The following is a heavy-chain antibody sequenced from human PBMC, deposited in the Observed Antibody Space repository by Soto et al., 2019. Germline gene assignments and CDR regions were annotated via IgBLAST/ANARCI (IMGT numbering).Heavy chain of an antibody. V-gene: IGHV2-26*01. D-gene: IGHD5-18*01. CDR3: ARNADTSSTFDY. CDR1: GFLITNAKMG. Sequence: QVTLKESGPVLVKPTETLTLTCSVSGFLITNAKMGVSWIRQPPGKALEWLAHIFSNDVESYSASLKGRLTIAKDNSRSQVVLTMTDVDPADTATYYCARNADTSSTFDYWGQGTLVTGSS. J-gene: IGHJ4*02. CDR2: IFSNDVE.